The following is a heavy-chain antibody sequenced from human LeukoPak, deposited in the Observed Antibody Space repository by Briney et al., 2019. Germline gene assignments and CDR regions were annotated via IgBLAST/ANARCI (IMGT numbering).Heavy chain of an antibody. CDR1: GGFISSHY. CDR3: ARRYDFLRGVPQRWFDP. V-gene: IGHV4-59*11. D-gene: IGHD3-3*01. CDR2: ISDSGST. J-gene: IGHJ5*02. Sequence: SETLSLTCTGSGGFISSHYWSWIRQSPGGRLEWIAYISDSGSTSYNPSLESRVTISLDTSRNQFSLNLTSVIAADTAVYYCARRYDFLRGVPQRWFDPWGQGTLVTVTS.